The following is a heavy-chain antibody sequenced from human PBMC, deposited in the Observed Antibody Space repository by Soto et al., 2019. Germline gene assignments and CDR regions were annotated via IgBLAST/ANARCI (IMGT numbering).Heavy chain of an antibody. Sequence: ASVKVSCKASGYTFTNNDVTWVRQATGQGLEWMGWMNPGSGDTGYAQKFQGRVTMTRDISIATAYMELSSLRSEDTAIYYCARMASLGSLSCFDPWGQGPLVTGS. J-gene: IGHJ5*01. V-gene: IGHV1-8*01. CDR1: GYTFTNND. D-gene: IGHD3-10*01. CDR3: ARMASLGSLSCFDP. CDR2: MNPGSGDT.